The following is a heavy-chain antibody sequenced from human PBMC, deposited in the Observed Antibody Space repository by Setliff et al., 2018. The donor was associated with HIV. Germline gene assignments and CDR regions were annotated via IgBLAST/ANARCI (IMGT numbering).Heavy chain of an antibody. CDR3: VRERRRSPLSYGLDV. V-gene: IGHV4-31*03. CDR1: GGSISSGGYY. Sequence: SETLSLTCTVSGGSISSGGYYWNWICKYPVKGLEWIGHIYYNGRTLFNPALGTRLNMSVDTSENQFSLHLNSVTAADTAVYYCVRERRRSPLSYGLDVWGQGTTVTVSS. J-gene: IGHJ6*02. CDR2: IYYNGRT.